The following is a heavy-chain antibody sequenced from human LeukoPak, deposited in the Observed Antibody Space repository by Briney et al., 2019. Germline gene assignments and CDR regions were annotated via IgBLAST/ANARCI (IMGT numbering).Heavy chain of an antibody. CDR3: ARHSVYCSGGSCYPDY. CDR1: GYSFTSYW. D-gene: IGHD2-15*01. V-gene: IGHV5-51*01. Sequence: GESLKISCKGSGYSFTSYWIGWVRQMPGKGLEWMGIIYPGDSDTRYSPSFQGQVTISADKSISTAYLQWSSLKASDTAMYYCARHSVYCSGGSCYPDYWGQGPLVTVSS. CDR2: IYPGDSDT. J-gene: IGHJ4*02.